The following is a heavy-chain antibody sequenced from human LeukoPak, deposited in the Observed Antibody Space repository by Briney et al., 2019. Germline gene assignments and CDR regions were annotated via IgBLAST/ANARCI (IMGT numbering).Heavy chain of an antibody. J-gene: IGHJ6*02. V-gene: IGHV3-30-3*01. Sequence: GGSLRLSCAASGFTFSSYAMHWVRQAPGKGLEWVAVISYDGSNKYYADSVKGRFTISRDNSKNTLYLQMNSLRAEDTAVYYSARDFYGSGSYFPHYYYYYGMDVWGQGTTVTVSS. CDR2: ISYDGSNK. CDR3: ARDFYGSGSYFPHYYYYYGMDV. CDR1: GFTFSSYA. D-gene: IGHD3-10*01.